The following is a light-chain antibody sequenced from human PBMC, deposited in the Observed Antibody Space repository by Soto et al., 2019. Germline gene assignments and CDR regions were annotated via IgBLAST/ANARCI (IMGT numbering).Light chain of an antibody. CDR2: DAS. Sequence: EIVMTQSPATLSVSPGERATLSCRASQSVSRNLAWYQQKPGQAPRLLIYDASARATGIPARFSGSGSGTEFTLPISSLQSEDFAVYYCQQYNNCLPLAFGQGTKVEIK. CDR1: QSVSRN. J-gene: IGKJ1*01. CDR3: QQYNNCLPLA. V-gene: IGKV3-15*01.